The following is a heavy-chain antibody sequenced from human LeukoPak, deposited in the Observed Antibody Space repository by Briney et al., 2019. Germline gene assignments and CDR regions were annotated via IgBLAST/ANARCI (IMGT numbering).Heavy chain of an antibody. D-gene: IGHD6-19*01. Sequence: PGGSLRLSCAASGFTFSSYAMHWARQAPGKGLEWVAVISYDGSNKYYADSVKGRFTISRDNSKNTLYLQMNSLRAEDTAVYYCARDRRYSSGWYLYWGQGTLVTVSS. CDR2: ISYDGSNK. CDR1: GFTFSSYA. J-gene: IGHJ4*02. V-gene: IGHV3-30*04. CDR3: ARDRRYSSGWYLY.